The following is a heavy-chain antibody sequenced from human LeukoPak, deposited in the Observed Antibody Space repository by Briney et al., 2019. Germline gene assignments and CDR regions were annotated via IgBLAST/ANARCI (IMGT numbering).Heavy chain of an antibody. D-gene: IGHD3-22*01. CDR2: FDPEDGET. V-gene: IGHV1-24*01. J-gene: IGHJ4*02. CDR3: ATDRALYDSSGYDY. CDR1: GYTLTELS. Sequence: ASVKVSCTVSGYTLTELSMHWVRQAPGKGLEWMGGFDPEDGETIYAQKFQGRVTMTEDTSTDTAYMELSSLRSEDTAVYYCATDRALYDSSGYDYWGQGTLVTVSS.